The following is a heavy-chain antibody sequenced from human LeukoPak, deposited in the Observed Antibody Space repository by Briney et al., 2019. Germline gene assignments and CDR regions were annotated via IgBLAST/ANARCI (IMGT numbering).Heavy chain of an antibody. CDR2: ISSSSSYI. D-gene: IGHD3-3*01. CDR1: GFTFSSYS. J-gene: IGHJ5*02. CDR3: ARGYDLWSGYYSGRWFDP. V-gene: IGHV3-21*01. Sequence: GGSLRLSCAASGFTFSSYSMNWVRQAPGKGLEWVSSISSSSSYIYYADSVKGRFTISRDNAKNSLYLQMNSLRAEDTAVYYCARGYDLWSGYYSGRWFDPWGQGTLVTVSS.